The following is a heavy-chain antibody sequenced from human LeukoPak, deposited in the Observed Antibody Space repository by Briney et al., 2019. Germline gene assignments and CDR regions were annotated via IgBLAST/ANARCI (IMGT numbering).Heavy chain of an antibody. CDR1: GGSISSGSYY. Sequence: PSETLSLTCTVSGGSISSGSYYWSWIRQPAGKGLEWIGRIYTSGGTNYNPSLKSRVTISVDTSKNQFSLKLSSVSAADTAVYYCAGYGGQTCGCVHWGQGTLVTVSS. D-gene: IGHD4-23*01. V-gene: IGHV4-61*02. CDR2: IYTSGGT. J-gene: IGHJ4*02. CDR3: AGYGGQTCGCVH.